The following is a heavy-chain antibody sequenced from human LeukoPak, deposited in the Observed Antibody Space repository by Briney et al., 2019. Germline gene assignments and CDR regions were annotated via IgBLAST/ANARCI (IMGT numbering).Heavy chain of an antibody. J-gene: IGHJ4*02. V-gene: IGHV3-73*01. Sequence: GGSLRLSRAASGFTFSGSAMHWVRQASGKGLEWVGRIRSKANGYATAYAASVKGRFTISRDDSKNTAYLQMNSLKTEDTAVYYCTRGLRDFDYWGQGTLVTVSS. CDR2: IRSKANGYAT. D-gene: IGHD3-16*01. CDR1: GFTFSGSA. CDR3: TRGLRDFDY.